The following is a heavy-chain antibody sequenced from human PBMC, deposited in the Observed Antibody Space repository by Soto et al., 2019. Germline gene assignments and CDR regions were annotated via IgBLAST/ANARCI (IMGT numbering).Heavy chain of an antibody. CDR2: IYWDDDK. CDR3: IQSRCGGDCLQSYASYYYYGMDV. D-gene: IGHD2-21*02. J-gene: IGHJ6*02. Sequence: QITLKVSGPPLVKPTQTLTLTCTFSAFSLSTGGVGVGWIRQPPGKALEWLALIYWDDDKRYSPSLRSRLTITKDTSKNQVVLTTTNMDPVDTATYYCIQSRCGGDCLQSYASYYYYGMDVWGQGTTVTVSS. V-gene: IGHV2-5*02. CDR1: AFSLSTGGVG.